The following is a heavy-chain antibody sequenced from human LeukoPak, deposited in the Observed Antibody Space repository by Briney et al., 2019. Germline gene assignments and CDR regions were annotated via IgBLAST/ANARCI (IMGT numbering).Heavy chain of an antibody. Sequence: GGSLRLSCAASGFTFDDYAMHWVRQAPGKGLEWVSGISWNSGSIGYADSVKGRFTISRDNAKNSLYLQMNSLRAEDTALYYCAKDIEWPGWSSSSWYGDYYYGMDVWGQGTTVTVSS. J-gene: IGHJ6*02. D-gene: IGHD6-13*01. V-gene: IGHV3-9*01. CDR1: GFTFDDYA. CDR3: AKDIEWPGWSSSSWYGDYYYGMDV. CDR2: ISWNSGSI.